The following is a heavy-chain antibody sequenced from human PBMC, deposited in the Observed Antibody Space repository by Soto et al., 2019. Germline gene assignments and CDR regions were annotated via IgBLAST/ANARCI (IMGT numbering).Heavy chain of an antibody. Sequence: ASVKVSCKASGDTFTTYDINWVRQATGHGLEWMGWINPNSGNIGYAQRFQGRVTMTRDTAIRTAYMEVSSLRSDDTAVYYCARGRASGGYYLLDYWGQGTLVTVSS. V-gene: IGHV1-8*01. CDR2: INPNSGNI. CDR1: GDTFTTYD. CDR3: ARGRASGGYYLLDY. J-gene: IGHJ4*02. D-gene: IGHD3-10*01.